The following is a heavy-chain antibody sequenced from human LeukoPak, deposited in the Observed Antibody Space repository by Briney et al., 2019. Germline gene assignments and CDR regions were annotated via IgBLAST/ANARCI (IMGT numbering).Heavy chain of an antibody. V-gene: IGHV4-59*01. CDR1: GGSISSYY. D-gene: IGHD3-16*02. CDR2: IYYSGST. J-gene: IGHJ4*02. CDR3: ARYVWGSYPTFEDY. Sequence: SVTLSLTCTVSGGSISSYYWSWIRQPPGKALEWIGYIYYSGSTNYNPSLKSRVTISVDTSKNQFSLKLSSVTAADTAVYYCARYVWGSYPTFEDYWGQGTLVTVSS.